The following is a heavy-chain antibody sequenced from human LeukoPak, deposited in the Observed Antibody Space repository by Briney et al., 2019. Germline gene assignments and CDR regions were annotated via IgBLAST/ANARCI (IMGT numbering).Heavy chain of an antibody. CDR3: ARALTDWSYSSSWYFPGFNYYYYYMDV. J-gene: IGHJ6*03. D-gene: IGHD6-13*01. CDR2: MNPNSGNT. V-gene: IGHV1-8*03. CDR1: GYTFTGYY. Sequence: ASVKVSCKASGYTFTGYYMHWVRQAPGQGLEWMGWMNPNSGNTGYAQKFQGRVTITRNTSISTAYMELSSLRSEDTAVYYCARALTDWSYSSSWYFPGFNYYYYYMDVWGKGTTVTVSS.